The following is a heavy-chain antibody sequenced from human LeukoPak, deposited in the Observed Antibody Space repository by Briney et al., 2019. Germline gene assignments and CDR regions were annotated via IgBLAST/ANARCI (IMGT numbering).Heavy chain of an antibody. CDR2: IYHSGLT. CDR1: GASVSSDY. D-gene: IGHD2/OR15-2a*01. J-gene: IGHJ5*02. V-gene: IGHV4-59*08. Sequence: SETLSLTCTVSGASVSSDYWSWIRQSPGKGLEWIGYIYHSGLTMSNPSLKSRVSLSLDTSNNQFSLKLSSVTAADTAVYYCARHPFQYPFDHWGQGTVVSVSS. CDR3: ARHPFQYPFDH.